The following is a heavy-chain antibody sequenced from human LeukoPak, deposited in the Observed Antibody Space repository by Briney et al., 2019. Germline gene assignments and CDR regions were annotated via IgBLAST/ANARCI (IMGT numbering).Heavy chain of an antibody. CDR3: AKEAYYYDSSGYSPFDY. J-gene: IGHJ4*02. CDR2: ISGSGGST. V-gene: IGHV3-23*01. D-gene: IGHD3-22*01. CDR1: GFTFSSYA. Sequence: GGSLRLSCAASGFTFSSYAMSWVRQAPGKGLEWVSAISGSGGSTYYADSVKGRFTISRDNSKNTLYLQMNSLRAEDTAVYYCAKEAYYYDSSGYSPFDYWGKGTLVTVSS.